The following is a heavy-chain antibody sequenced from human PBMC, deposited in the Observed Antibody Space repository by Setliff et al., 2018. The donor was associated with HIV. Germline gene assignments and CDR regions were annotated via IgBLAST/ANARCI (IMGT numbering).Heavy chain of an antibody. J-gene: IGHJ4*02. CDR3: AKDKGQKYADY. D-gene: IGHD3-10*01. CDR2: ISWDGATT. CDR1: GFIFDGYA. V-gene: IGHV3-43D*04. Sequence: GGSLRLSCAASGFIFDGYAMHWVRQVPGKGLEWVALISWDGATTNYADSVKGRFTISRDSSKNSLYLQMNSLRAEDTAVYYCAKDKGQKYADYWGQGTLVTVSS.